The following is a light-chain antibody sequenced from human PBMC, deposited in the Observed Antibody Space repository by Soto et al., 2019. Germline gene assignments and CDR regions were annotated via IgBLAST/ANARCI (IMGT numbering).Light chain of an antibody. J-gene: IGKJ5*01. CDR3: QQYNSYAST. CDR2: TAS. V-gene: IGKV1-9*01. CDR1: QGISTY. Sequence: DIHLTQSPSFLSASVGDRVTITCRASQGISTYLAWYQQKPGKAPNLLIYTASTLQTGFPSRFSGSAFGTEFTLTISSLQPDDFATYYCQQYNSYASTFGQGTRLENK.